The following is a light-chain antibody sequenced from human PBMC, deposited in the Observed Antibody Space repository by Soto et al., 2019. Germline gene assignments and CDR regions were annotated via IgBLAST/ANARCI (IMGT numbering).Light chain of an antibody. Sequence: DIQLTQSPSFLSASVGDRVTITCRASQGINSYLAWYQQKPGKVPKLLIYAASPLQSGVPSRFSGSGSRTEFPITISSLQPEDFATYYCQQINSYPITFGQGTRLEI. CDR3: QQINSYPIT. J-gene: IGKJ5*01. CDR2: AAS. CDR1: QGINSY. V-gene: IGKV1-9*01.